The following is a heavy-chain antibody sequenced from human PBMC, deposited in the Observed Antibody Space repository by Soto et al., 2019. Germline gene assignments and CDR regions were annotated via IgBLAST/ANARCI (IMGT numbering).Heavy chain of an antibody. CDR3: AHIPNYYQYDWFDP. Sequence: QITLKESGPTLVKPTQTLTLTCTFSGFSLTTRGVGVGWIRQPPGKALECLALIYWDDDKRYSPSLQSRLSTXKXHXXNQVVLTMTNVDPVDTATYYCAHIPNYYQYDWFDPWGQGTLVSVSS. D-gene: IGHD3-16*01. J-gene: IGHJ5*02. V-gene: IGHV2-5*02. CDR2: IYWDDDK. CDR1: GFSLTTRGVG.